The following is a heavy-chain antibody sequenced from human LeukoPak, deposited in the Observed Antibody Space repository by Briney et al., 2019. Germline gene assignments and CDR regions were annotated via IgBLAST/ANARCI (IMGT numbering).Heavy chain of an antibody. CDR3: ARAGETVTARYFDL. J-gene: IGHJ2*01. CDR2: INHSGST. V-gene: IGHV4-34*01. Sequence: SETLSLTCAVYGGSFSGYYWSWIRQPPGKGLEWIGEINHSGSTNYNPSLKSRVTISVDTSKNQFSLKLSSVTAADTAVYYCARAGETVTARYFDLWGRGTLVTVSS. D-gene: IGHD4-17*01. CDR1: GGSFSGYY.